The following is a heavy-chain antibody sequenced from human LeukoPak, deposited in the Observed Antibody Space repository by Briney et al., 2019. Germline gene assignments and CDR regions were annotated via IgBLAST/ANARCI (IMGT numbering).Heavy chain of an antibody. Sequence: SETLSLTCAVYGGSFSGYYWSWIRQPPGKGLEWIGEINHSGSTNYNPSLRSRVTISVDTSKNQFSLKLSSVTAADTAVYYCVRVNWNDLDYWGQGTLVTVSS. CDR1: GGSFSGYY. CDR3: VRVNWNDLDY. CDR2: INHSGST. V-gene: IGHV4-34*01. J-gene: IGHJ4*02. D-gene: IGHD1-20*01.